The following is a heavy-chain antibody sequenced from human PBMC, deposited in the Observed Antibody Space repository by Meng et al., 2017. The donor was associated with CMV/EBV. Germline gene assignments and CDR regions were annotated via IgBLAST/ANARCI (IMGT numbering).Heavy chain of an antibody. J-gene: IGHJ6*02. CDR3: AKGDIVVVPAVYYYGMDV. D-gene: IGHD2-2*01. CDR1: GYTFTGYY. Sequence: ASVKVSCKASGYTFTGYYMHWVRQAPGQGLEWMGWINPNSGGTNYAQKFQGRVTMTRDTSISTAYMELSRLRSDDTAVYYCAKGDIVVVPAVYYYGMDVWGQGTTVPSP. V-gene: IGHV1-2*02. CDR2: INPNSGGT.